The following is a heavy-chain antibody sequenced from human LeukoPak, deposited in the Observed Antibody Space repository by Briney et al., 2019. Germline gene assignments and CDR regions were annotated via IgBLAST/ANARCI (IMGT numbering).Heavy chain of an antibody. V-gene: IGHV3-30*02. J-gene: IGHJ4*02. CDR1: GFTTATYG. CDR3: ATLAAGSLDY. D-gene: IGHD3-10*01. Sequence: GGSLKPSCAASGFTTATYGLHWVRQAPGKGLEWLAFIRFDGSNRYYADSVKGRFTISRDTSKNMLYLQMNSLRAEDTAVYYYATLAAGSLDYWGQGTLVTVAS. CDR2: IRFDGSNR.